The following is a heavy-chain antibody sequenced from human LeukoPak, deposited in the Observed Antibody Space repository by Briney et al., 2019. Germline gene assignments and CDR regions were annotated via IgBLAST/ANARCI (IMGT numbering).Heavy chain of an antibody. CDR2: IYYSGTS. J-gene: IGHJ4*02. V-gene: IGHV4-59*01. Sequence: SETLSLTCSVSGVSISSYYWSWIRQPPGKGLEWIGYIYYSGTSKYNPSLKSRVTISVDTSKNQFSLKLTSVTAADTAVYYCARLSRLRFLEWLPPSIDYWGQGTLVTVSS. CDR3: ARLSRLRFLEWLPPSIDY. D-gene: IGHD3-3*01. CDR1: GVSISSYY.